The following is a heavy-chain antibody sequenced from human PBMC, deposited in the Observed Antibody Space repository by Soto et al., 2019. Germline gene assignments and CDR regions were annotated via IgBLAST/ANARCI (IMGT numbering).Heavy chain of an antibody. CDR3: AHIPNRGYYDSSGYYLAEYFQH. J-gene: IGHJ1*01. D-gene: IGHD3-22*01. CDR2: IYWDDDK. V-gene: IGHV2-5*02. Sequence: PTLVNPTQTLTLTCTFSGFSLSTSGVGVGWIRQPPGKALEWLALIYWDDDKRYSPSLKSRLTITKDTSKNQVVLTMTNMDPVDTATYYCAHIPNRGYYDSSGYYLAEYFQHWGQGTLVTAPQ. CDR1: GFSLSTSGVG.